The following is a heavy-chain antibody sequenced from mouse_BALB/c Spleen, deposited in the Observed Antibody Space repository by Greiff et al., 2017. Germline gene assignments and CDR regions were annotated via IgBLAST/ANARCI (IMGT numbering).Heavy chain of an antibody. CDR2: IYPGSGNT. V-gene: IGHV1-63*01. D-gene: IGHD2-2*01. CDR1: GYAFTNYW. Sequence: VQLQQSGAELVRPGTSVKISCKASGYAFTNYWLGWVKQRPGHGLEWIGDIYPGSGNTYYNEKFKGKATLTADKSSSTAYMQLSSLTSEDSAVYFCARRGYDRVPCAYWGQGTLVTVSA. CDR3: ARRGYDRVPCAY. J-gene: IGHJ3*01.